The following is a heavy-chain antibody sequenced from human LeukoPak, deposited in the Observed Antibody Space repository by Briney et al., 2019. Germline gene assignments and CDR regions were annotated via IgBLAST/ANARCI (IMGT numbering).Heavy chain of an antibody. Sequence: GGSLRLSCAASGFTFSDYWMHWVRQAPGKGLVWVSLIHSDGGTTNYADSVKGRFTISRDNAKNTVYLQVNSLRVEDTAVYCCARDIYSIAEWGQGTLVTVSS. D-gene: IGHD1-26*01. V-gene: IGHV3-74*01. CDR3: ARDIYSIAE. CDR2: IHSDGGTT. J-gene: IGHJ4*02. CDR1: GFTFSDYW.